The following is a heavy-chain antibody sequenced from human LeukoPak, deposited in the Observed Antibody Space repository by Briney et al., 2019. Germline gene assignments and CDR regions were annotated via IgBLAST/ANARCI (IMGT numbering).Heavy chain of an antibody. CDR3: AKDSNSGSYAY. CDR1: GFTVSSNY. Sequence: GGSLRLSCAASGFTVSSNYMSWVRQAPGKGLEWVSAISGSGGSTYYADSVKGRFTISRDNSKNTLYLQMNSLRAEDTAVYYCAKDSNSGSYAYWGQGTLVTVSS. J-gene: IGHJ4*02. CDR2: ISGSGGST. V-gene: IGHV3-23*01. D-gene: IGHD1-26*01.